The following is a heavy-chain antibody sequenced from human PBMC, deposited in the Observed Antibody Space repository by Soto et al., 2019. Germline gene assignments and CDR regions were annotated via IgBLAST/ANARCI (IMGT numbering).Heavy chain of an antibody. J-gene: IGHJ4*02. Sequence: SETVSRTGAGCGGSDSSGGWSWSWIRQPPGKGLEWIGYIYHSGSTNYNPSLKSRVTISVDTSKNEFSLKLNSVTAADTAVYYCPRGYGRNLDYWGQGTLVTVSS. V-gene: IGHV4-30-2*01. CDR3: PRGYGRNLDY. CDR1: GGSDSSGGWS. D-gene: IGHD5-18*01. CDR2: IYHSGST.